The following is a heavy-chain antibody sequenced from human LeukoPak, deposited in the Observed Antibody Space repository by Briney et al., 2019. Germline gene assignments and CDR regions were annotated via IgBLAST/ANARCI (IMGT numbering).Heavy chain of an antibody. D-gene: IGHD1-26*01. CDR2: ISYDGSNK. CDR1: GFTFSGYG. CDR3: ARDSGRYGYYMDV. Sequence: PGGSLRLSCAASGFTFSGYGMHWVRQAPGKGLEWVAVISYDGSNKYYADSVKGRFTISRDNSKNSVYLQMNSLRVEDTAVYYCARDSGRYGYYMDVWGKGTTVTVSS. V-gene: IGHV3-30*12. J-gene: IGHJ6*04.